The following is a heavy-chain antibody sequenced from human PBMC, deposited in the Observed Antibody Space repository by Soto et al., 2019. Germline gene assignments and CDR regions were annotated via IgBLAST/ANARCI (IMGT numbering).Heavy chain of an antibody. CDR1: GFTFSSYG. Sequence: GGSLRLSCAASGFTFSSYGIHWVRQAPGKGLEWVAVIWYDGSNKYYADSVKGRFTISRDNSKNTLYLQMNSLRAEDTAVYYCARDRGSGWYYYFDYWGQGTLVTVSS. D-gene: IGHD6-19*01. V-gene: IGHV3-33*01. CDR2: IWYDGSNK. CDR3: ARDRGSGWYYYFDY. J-gene: IGHJ4*02.